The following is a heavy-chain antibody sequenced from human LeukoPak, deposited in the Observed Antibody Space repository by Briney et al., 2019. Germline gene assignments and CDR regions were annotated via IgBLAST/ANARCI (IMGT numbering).Heavy chain of an antibody. J-gene: IGHJ4*02. D-gene: IGHD2-15*01. V-gene: IGHV4-34*01. CDR2: VSHTRST. CDR3: ARDGGYCGDGGCYTDY. Sequence: SETLSLTCAVYGGSFSDYYWAWVRQSPGKGLEWIGQVSHTRSTNNNPSLKSRVRISADTSKNQFSLRLSSVTAADTAVYYCARDGGYCGDGGCYTDYWSQGTLVTVSS. CDR1: GGSFSDYY.